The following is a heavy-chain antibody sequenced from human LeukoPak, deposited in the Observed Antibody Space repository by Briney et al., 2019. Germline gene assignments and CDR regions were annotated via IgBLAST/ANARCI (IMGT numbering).Heavy chain of an antibody. CDR2: ISGSGANT. V-gene: IGHV3-23*01. J-gene: IGHJ4*02. CDR1: GFTFSNSA. D-gene: IGHD5-12*01. CDR3: ARGPSGYHNT. Sequence: GGSLRLSCAASGFTFSNSAMSWVRQAPGKGLDWVSAISGSGANTYYADSVKGRFTISRDSSKNILHLQMNSLRAEDTAVYYCARGPSGYHNTGGQGTLVTVSS.